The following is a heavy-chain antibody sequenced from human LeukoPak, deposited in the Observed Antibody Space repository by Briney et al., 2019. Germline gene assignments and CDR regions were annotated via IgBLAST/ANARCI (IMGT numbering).Heavy chain of an antibody. Sequence: ASVKVSCKASGYTFTGYYMHWVRQAPGQGLEWMGWINPNGGGTNYAQKFQGRVTMTRDTSISTAYMELSRLRSDDKAVYYCARVETGYCSSTSCYGYDYWGQGTLVTVSS. V-gene: IGHV1-2*02. CDR2: INPNGGGT. J-gene: IGHJ4*02. CDR3: ARVETGYCSSTSCYGYDY. D-gene: IGHD2-2*01. CDR1: GYTFTGYY.